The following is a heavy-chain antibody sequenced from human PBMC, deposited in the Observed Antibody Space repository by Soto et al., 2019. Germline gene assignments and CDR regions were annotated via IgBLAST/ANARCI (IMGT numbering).Heavy chain of an antibody. CDR1: GFTFSNYG. J-gene: IGHJ6*02. V-gene: IGHV3-30*18. CDR2: ISYDGGDK. Sequence: GGSLRLSCAASGFTFSNYGMHWVRQAPGKGLEWVAVISYDGGDKYHADSVKGRFTISRDNSKNTLYLQMNSLRLEDTAVYYCAKVTGYCSSSSCRRDYYYYYGMDVWGQGTTVTVSS. D-gene: IGHD2-2*01. CDR3: AKVTGYCSSSSCRRDYYYYYGMDV.